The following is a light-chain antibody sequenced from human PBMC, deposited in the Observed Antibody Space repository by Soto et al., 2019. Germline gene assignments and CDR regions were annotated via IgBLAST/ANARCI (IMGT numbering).Light chain of an antibody. Sequence: QPVLTQSPSASASLGASVKLTCTLSSGHSSYAIAWHQQQPEKGPRYLMKLNSDGSHSTGDGIPDRFSGSSSVAERYLTISSPQSEDEADYYCQTWGTGIQVFGTGTKLTVL. CDR2: LNSDGSH. V-gene: IGLV4-69*01. CDR1: SGHSSYA. J-gene: IGLJ1*01. CDR3: QTWGTGIQV.